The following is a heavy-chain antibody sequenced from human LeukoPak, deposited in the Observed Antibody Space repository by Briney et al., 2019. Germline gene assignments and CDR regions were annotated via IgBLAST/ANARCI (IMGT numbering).Heavy chain of an antibody. J-gene: IGHJ4*02. CDR1: GFTFSTYW. CDR2: IKQDGSEK. Sequence: GGSLRLSCAASGFTFSTYWMSWVRQAPGKGLEWVANIKQDGSEKYYVDSVKGRFTISRDNAKNSLYLQMNSLRAEDTAVYYCARDRSDYYDSSGYGGYFDYWGQGTLVTVSS. CDR3: ARDRSDYYDSSGYGGYFDY. V-gene: IGHV3-7*03. D-gene: IGHD3-22*01.